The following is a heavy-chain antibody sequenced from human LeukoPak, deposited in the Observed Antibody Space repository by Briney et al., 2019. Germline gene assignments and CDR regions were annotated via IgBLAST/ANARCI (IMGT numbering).Heavy chain of an antibody. CDR3: AKGQRGVTPRY. V-gene: IGHV3-23*01. CDR1: GFTVSSYA. D-gene: IGHD3-10*01. CDR2: ISGSGGGT. J-gene: IGHJ4*02. Sequence: GGSLRLSCAASGFTVSSYAMSWVRQAPGKGLEWVSAISGSGGGTYYADSVNGRFTISRDNTKNTLYLQMNSLRAEDTAVYYCAKGQRGVTPRYWGQGTLVTVSS.